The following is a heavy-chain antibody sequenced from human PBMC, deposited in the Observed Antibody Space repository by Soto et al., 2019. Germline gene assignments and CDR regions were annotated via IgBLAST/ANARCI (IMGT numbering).Heavy chain of an antibody. CDR2: TYYRSKWYN. J-gene: IGHJ5*01. CDR1: GDSVSSNSAA. D-gene: IGHD3-3*01. CDR3: ARDSQTYYDFWSGYNWFDP. V-gene: IGHV6-1*01. Sequence: SQTLSLTCAISGDSVSSNSAAWNWIRQSPSRGLEWLGRTYYRSKWYNDYAVSVKSRITINPDTSKNQFSLQLNSVTPEDTAVYYCARDSQTYYDFWSGYNWFDPWGQGPLVTVSS.